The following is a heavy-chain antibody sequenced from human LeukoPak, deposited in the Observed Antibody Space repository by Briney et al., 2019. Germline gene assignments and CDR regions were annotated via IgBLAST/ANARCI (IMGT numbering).Heavy chain of an antibody. CDR2: ISSSSSYI. V-gene: IGHV3-21*04. Sequence: GGSLRLSCAASGFTFSSYSMNWVRQAPGKGLEWVSSISSSSSYIYYADSVKGRFTISRDNAKNSLYLQMNSLRAEDTALYYCARLSYSSSSRFNSYYYMDVWGKGTTVTVSS. J-gene: IGHJ6*03. CDR1: GFTFSSYS. CDR3: ARLSYSSSSRFNSYYYMDV. D-gene: IGHD6-6*01.